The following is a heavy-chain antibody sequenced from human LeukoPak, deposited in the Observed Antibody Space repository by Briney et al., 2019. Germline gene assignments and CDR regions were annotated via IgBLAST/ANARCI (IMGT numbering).Heavy chain of an antibody. Sequence: PSETLSLTCTVSGGSISSYYWSWIRQPPGKGLEWIGYIYYSGSTNYNPSLKSRVTISVDTSKNQFSLKLSSVTAADTAVYYCVSGTVTTRYFDYWGQGTLATVSS. J-gene: IGHJ4*02. CDR1: GGSISSYY. CDR3: VSGTVTTRYFDY. D-gene: IGHD4-17*01. CDR2: IYYSGST. V-gene: IGHV4-59*12.